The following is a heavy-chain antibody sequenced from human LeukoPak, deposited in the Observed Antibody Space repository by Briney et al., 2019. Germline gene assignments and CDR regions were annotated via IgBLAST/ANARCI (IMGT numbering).Heavy chain of an antibody. Sequence: PSETLSLTCTVSGDSISSYYWSWIRQPPGKGLEWIGYIYYSGSTNYNPSLKSRVTISVDTSKNQFSLKLSSVTAADTAVYYCARGLVAGSYYYYGMDVWGQGTTVTVSS. CDR2: IYYSGST. D-gene: IGHD6-19*01. CDR1: GDSISSYY. V-gene: IGHV4-59*01. CDR3: ARGLVAGSYYYYGMDV. J-gene: IGHJ6*02.